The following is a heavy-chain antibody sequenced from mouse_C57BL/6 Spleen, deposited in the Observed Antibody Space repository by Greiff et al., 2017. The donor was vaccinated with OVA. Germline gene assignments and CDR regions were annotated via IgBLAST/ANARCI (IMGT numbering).Heavy chain of an antibody. CDR2: FHPYNDDT. Sequence: QVQLQQSGAELVKPGASVKMSCKASGYTFTTYPIEWMKQNHGKSLEWIGNFHPYNDDTKFNEKFKGKATLTVEKSSSTVYLELSRLTSDDSAVYYCARGYYGSSPWYFDVWGTGTTVTVSS. J-gene: IGHJ1*03. V-gene: IGHV1-47*01. CDR3: ARGYYGSSPWYFDV. D-gene: IGHD1-1*01. CDR1: GYTFTTYP.